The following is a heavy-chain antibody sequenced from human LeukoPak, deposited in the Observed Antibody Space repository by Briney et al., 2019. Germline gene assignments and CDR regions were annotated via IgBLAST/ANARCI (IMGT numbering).Heavy chain of an antibody. CDR3: ARVTAAGTPYYFDY. CDR2: IYYSGST. CDR1: GGSISSYY. V-gene: IGHV4-59*01. Sequence: PSETLSLTCTVSGGSISSYYRSWIRQPPGKGLEWIGYIYYSGSTNYNPSLKSRVTISVDTSKNQFSLKLSSVTAADTAVYYCARVTAAGTPYYFDYWGQGTLVTVSS. D-gene: IGHD6-13*01. J-gene: IGHJ4*02.